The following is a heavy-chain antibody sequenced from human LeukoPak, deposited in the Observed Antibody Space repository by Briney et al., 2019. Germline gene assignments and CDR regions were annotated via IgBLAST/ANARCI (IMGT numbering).Heavy chain of an antibody. D-gene: IGHD4-17*01. V-gene: IGHV4-59*01. CDR2: IHNSGST. Sequence: SETLSLTCTVSGGSITEYYWSWIRQPPGKGLQWIGYIHNSGSTNSNPSLKSRVTMSVDTSKNQFFLKLASVPAADTAVYYCAKYGLYSFDSWGQGTLVTVSS. J-gene: IGHJ4*02. CDR1: GGSITEYY. CDR3: AKYGLYSFDS.